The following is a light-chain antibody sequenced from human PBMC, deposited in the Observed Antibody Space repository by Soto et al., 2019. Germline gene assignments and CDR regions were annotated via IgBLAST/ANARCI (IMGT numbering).Light chain of an antibody. CDR3: ASWDDSLSGYV. Sequence: QSLLTQPPSASGNPGQRLTISCSGSTSNILRNYVYWYRQFPGTAPRLLISMNDQRPSGVPDRFSGSKSGTSASLAISGLRSEDEADYYCASWDDSLSGYVFGTGTKVTVL. J-gene: IGLJ1*01. CDR1: TSNILRNY. CDR2: MND. V-gene: IGLV1-47*01.